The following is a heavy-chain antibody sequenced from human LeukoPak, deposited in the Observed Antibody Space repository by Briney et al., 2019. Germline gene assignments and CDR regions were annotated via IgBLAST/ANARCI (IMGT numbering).Heavy chain of an antibody. V-gene: IGHV3-48*03. Sequence: PGGSLRLSCAASGFTFSSYEMNWVRQAPGKGLEWVSYISSSGSTIYYADSVKGRFTISRDNAKNSLYLQMNSLRVEDTAVYYCAKLTAGPYAFDIWGQGTMVTVSS. D-gene: IGHD4-23*01. CDR1: GFTFSSYE. CDR3: AKLTAGPYAFDI. J-gene: IGHJ3*02. CDR2: ISSSGSTI.